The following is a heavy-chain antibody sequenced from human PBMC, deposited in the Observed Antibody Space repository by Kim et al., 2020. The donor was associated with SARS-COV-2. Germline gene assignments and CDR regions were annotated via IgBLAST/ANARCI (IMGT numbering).Heavy chain of an antibody. J-gene: IGHJ6*02. CDR2: IDPSDSYT. D-gene: IGHD6-19*01. CDR3: ARRSPGIAVAGTMSYSRGMDV. CDR1: GYSFTSYW. V-gene: IGHV5-10-1*01. Sequence: GESLKISCKGSGYSFTSYWISWVRQMPGKGLEWMGRIDPSDSYTNYSPSFQGHVTISADKSISTAYLQWSSLKASDTAMYYCARRSPGIAVAGTMSYSRGMDVWGQGTTVTVSS.